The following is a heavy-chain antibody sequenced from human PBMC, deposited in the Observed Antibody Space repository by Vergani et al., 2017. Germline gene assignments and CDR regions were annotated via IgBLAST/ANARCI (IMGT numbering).Heavy chain of an antibody. CDR3: ARAGPHRGYSGYGADY. Sequence: QVQLVQSGAEVKKPGSSVKVSCKASGGTFSSYAISWVRQAPGQGLEWMGGMNPNSGNTGYAQKFQGRVTMTRNTSISTAYMELSSLRSEDTAVYYCARAGPHRGYSGYGADYWGQGTLVTVSS. V-gene: IGHV1-8*02. J-gene: IGHJ4*02. CDR2: MNPNSGNT. CDR1: GGTFSSYA. D-gene: IGHD5-12*01.